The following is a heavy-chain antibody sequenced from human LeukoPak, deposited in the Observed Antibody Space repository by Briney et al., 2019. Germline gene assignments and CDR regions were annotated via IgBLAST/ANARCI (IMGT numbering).Heavy chain of an antibody. CDR3: ATGVRGKN. D-gene: IGHD3-10*01. J-gene: IGHJ4*02. CDR2: INQDGSEK. Sequence: GGSLRLSCTASGFTFTTYWMSWVRQAPGKGLEWVAKINQDGSEKDYVDSVKGRFTISRDNAKNSVYVQMNSLRPEDTAVYYCATGVRGKNWGQGTLVTVPS. CDR1: GFTFTTYW. V-gene: IGHV3-7*01.